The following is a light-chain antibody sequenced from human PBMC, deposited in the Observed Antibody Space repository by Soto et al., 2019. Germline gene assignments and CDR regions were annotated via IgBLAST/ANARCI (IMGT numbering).Light chain of an antibody. Sequence: DIQMTQSPSSLSASVGDRVTITCQASQDISNFLNWYQQKPGKAPKLLIFDASNLETGVPSRFSGSGSGTDFTFTISSLQPEDIATYYCQQYHTDWTFGQGTKVDIK. J-gene: IGKJ1*01. CDR3: QQYHTDWT. CDR2: DAS. CDR1: QDISNF. V-gene: IGKV1-33*01.